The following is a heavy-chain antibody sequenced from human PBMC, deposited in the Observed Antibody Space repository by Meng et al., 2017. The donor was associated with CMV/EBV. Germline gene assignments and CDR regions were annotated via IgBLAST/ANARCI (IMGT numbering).Heavy chain of an antibody. J-gene: IGHJ6*02. CDR1: GFTVSSHY. CDR2: IYSCGST. Sequence: GESLKISCAASGFTVSSHYMSWVRQAPGKGLEWVSVIYSCGSTYYADSVKGRFTISRDNSKNTLYLQMNSLRAEDTAVYYCARGPRRGYCSSTSCYTEMSTIPRGYYYYGMDVWGQGTTVTVSS. V-gene: IGHV3-66*03. D-gene: IGHD2-2*02. CDR3: ARGPRRGYCSSTSCYTEMSTIPRGYYYYGMDV.